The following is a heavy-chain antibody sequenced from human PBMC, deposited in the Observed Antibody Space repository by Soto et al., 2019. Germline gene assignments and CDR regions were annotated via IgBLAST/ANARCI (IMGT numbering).Heavy chain of an antibody. J-gene: IGHJ4*02. Sequence: GGSLRLSCAASGFTFSSYGMHWVRQAPGKGLEWVAVIWYDGSNKYYADSVKGRFTISRDNSKNTLYLQMNSLRAEDTAVYYCARGPRRFLEWLLSFDYWGQGTLVTVSS. CDR3: ARGPRRFLEWLLSFDY. V-gene: IGHV3-33*01. CDR2: IWYDGSNK. D-gene: IGHD3-3*01. CDR1: GFTFSSYG.